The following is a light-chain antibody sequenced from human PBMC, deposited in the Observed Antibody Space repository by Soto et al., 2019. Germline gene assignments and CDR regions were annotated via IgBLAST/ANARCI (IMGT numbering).Light chain of an antibody. CDR3: QHYNNYGSWT. CDR1: QSISGW. V-gene: IGKV1-5*03. J-gene: IGKJ1*01. Sequence: DIQVTQSPSTLSASVGDRVTITCRASQSISGWLAWYQQKPGKAPNLLIYKASTLESGVPSRFSGRGSGTEFTLTISGPQPDDFATYYCQHYNNYGSWTFGQGTKVEIK. CDR2: KAS.